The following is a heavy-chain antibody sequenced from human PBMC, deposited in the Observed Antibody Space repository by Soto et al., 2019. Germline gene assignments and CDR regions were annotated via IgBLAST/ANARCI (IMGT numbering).Heavy chain of an antibody. CDR3: ARERITMVRGVIKPWWFDP. CDR2: INHSRST. V-gene: IGHV4-34*01. J-gene: IGHJ5*02. Sequence: SETLSLTCAVYGGSFSGYYWSWIHQPPGKGLKRIGEINHSRSTNYNPSHKSRVTISVDTSKNQLSLKLSSVTAADTAVYYCARERITMVRGVIKPWWFDPWGQGTLVTVS. D-gene: IGHD3-10*01. CDR1: GGSFSGYY.